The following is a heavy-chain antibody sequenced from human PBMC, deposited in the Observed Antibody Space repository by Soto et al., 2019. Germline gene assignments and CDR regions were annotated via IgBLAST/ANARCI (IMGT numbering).Heavy chain of an antibody. CDR3: VRDLNSRRGRSYGLDV. D-gene: IGHD6-13*01. Sequence: SETLSLTCTVSDGSIGNYYWTWIRQSPEKGLEWIGYIFYIGSTNYNPALKSRVTISEDRSKNQVFLTLRSVTAADTAVYFCVRDLNSRRGRSYGLDVWGQGTTVTVSS. CDR1: DGSIGNYY. V-gene: IGHV4-59*03. J-gene: IGHJ6*02. CDR2: IFYIGST.